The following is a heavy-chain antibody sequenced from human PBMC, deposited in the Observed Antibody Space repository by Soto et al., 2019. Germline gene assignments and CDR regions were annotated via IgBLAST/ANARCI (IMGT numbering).Heavy chain of an antibody. CDR1: GFTFSSYS. D-gene: IGHD4-17*01. J-gene: IGHJ3*02. CDR3: ARGRTTVFKDAFDI. Sequence: GSLRLSCAASGFTFSSYSMNWVRQAPGKGLEWVSYISSSSSTIYYADSVKGRFTISRDNAKNSLYLQMNSLRDEDTAVYYCARGRTTVFKDAFDIWGQGTMVTVSS. CDR2: ISSSSSTI. V-gene: IGHV3-48*02.